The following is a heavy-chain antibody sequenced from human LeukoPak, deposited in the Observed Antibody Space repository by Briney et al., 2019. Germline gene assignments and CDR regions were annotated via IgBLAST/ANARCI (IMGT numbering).Heavy chain of an antibody. CDR2: ISAYNGNT. D-gene: IGHD4-23*01. J-gene: IGHJ6*02. CDR1: GYTFTSYG. Sequence: RASVTVSYKASGYTFTSYGISWVRQAPGQGPEWMGWISAYNGNTNYAQNLQGRVTMTTDTTTSTAYMELRSLRSDDTAVYYCARARTVAYYSYGMDVWGQGTTVTVSS. CDR3: ARARTVAYYSYGMDV. V-gene: IGHV1-18*01.